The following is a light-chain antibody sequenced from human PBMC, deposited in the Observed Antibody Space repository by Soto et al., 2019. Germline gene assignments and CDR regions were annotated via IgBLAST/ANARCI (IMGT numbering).Light chain of an antibody. J-gene: IGLJ1*01. CDR3: QSYDRSLSGYV. CDR2: GST. Sequence: QSVLTQPPSVSVAPGQRVTISCTGSSSNIGAHYDVHWYQHLPGTSPKVLIYGSTNRPSGVPDRSSGSKSGTSASLAITGLQAEDEADYYCQSYDRSLSGYVFGTGTKVTVL. CDR1: SSNIGAHYD. V-gene: IGLV1-40*01.